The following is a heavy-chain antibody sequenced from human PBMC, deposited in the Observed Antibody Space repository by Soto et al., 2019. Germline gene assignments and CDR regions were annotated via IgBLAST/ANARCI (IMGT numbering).Heavy chain of an antibody. CDR1: GFRFSDYG. D-gene: IGHD4-17*01. CDR2: MSFDGTYK. V-gene: IGHV3-30*18. J-gene: IGHJ4*02. CDR3: AKDRRDGEYNSVYDF. Sequence: QVQLAESGGGVVQPGRSLRLSCIGSGFRFSDYGMHWVRQPPAKGLEWVAMMSFDGTYKYSADSVKGRFIISRDNSKNTLFLQMNSLRAEDTAVYYCAKDRRDGEYNSVYDFWGQGTLVTVSS.